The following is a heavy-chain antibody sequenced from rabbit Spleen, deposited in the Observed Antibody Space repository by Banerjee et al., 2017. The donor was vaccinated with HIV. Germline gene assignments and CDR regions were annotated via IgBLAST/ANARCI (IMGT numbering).Heavy chain of an antibody. Sequence: EESGGDLVKPEGSLTLTCTASGFSFSGDYWICWVRQAPGKGLEWIASFSATSGYTFYANWAKGRFTISKTSSTTVTLQMTSLTAADTATYFCARGADGSAAYPFKLWGPGTLVTVS. D-gene: IGHD5-1*01. CDR3: ARGADGSAAYPFKL. J-gene: IGHJ4*01. CDR1: GFSFSGDYW. CDR2: FSATSGYT. V-gene: IGHV1S45*01.